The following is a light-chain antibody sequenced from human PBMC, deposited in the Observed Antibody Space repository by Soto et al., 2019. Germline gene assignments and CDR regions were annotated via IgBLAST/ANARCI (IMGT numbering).Light chain of an antibody. Sequence: IPMTQYPSSLSASIGDIVTITCRASQSIILYLDWYQQKPWQDPRLLIYAASNLHSGVPSMFSGSGSGAEFAITLSSLQPEDFATYFWQHSYTTPVYTFGQGTKLVI. CDR1: QSIILY. V-gene: IGKV1-39*01. CDR2: AAS. J-gene: IGKJ2*01. CDR3: QHSYTTPVYT.